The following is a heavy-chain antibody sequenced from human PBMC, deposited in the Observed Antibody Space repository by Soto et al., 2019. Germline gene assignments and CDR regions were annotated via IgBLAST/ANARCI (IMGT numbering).Heavy chain of an antibody. Sequence: SETLSLTCAVSGGSISSGSYSWNWIRQPPGKGLEWIGYIYHSGSTYYNPSLKSRVTISVDRSKNQISLKLSSVTAADTAVYYCARGVYSDWDYYTWFDPWGQGTLVTVSS. V-gene: IGHV4-30-2*01. D-gene: IGHD4-17*01. CDR2: IYHSGST. CDR1: GGSISSGSYS. CDR3: ARGVYSDWDYYTWFDP. J-gene: IGHJ5*02.